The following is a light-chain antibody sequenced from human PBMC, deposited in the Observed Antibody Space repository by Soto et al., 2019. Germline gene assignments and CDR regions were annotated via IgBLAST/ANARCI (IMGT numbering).Light chain of an antibody. CDR2: EVT. J-gene: IGLJ2*01. CDR3: SSFAGGGNPVL. CDR1: SSDVGGYNY. V-gene: IGLV2-8*01. Sequence: QCALTQAPSESGSLGQSVTISCTGTSSDVGGYNYVSWHQQHPGKAPKVMIYEVTERPPGVPDRFSGSKSGNTASLTVSGLQAEDDADYYCSSFAGGGNPVLLGGGTKLTVL.